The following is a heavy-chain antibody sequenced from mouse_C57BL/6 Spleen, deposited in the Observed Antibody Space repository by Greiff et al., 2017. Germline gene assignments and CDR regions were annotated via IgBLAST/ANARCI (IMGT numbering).Heavy chain of an antibody. V-gene: IGHV5-9*01. CDR1: GFTFSSYT. D-gene: IGHD1-1*01. CDR3: AIHVGSSYLYCIDY. CDR2: ISGGGGNT. J-gene: IGHJ2*01. Sequence: DVKLVESGGGLVKPGGSLKLSCAASGFTFSSYTMSWVRQTPEKRLEWVATISGGGGNTYYPDSVKGRFTISRDNAKNTLYLQMSSLRSEDTALYYCAIHVGSSYLYCIDYWGQGTTLTVSS.